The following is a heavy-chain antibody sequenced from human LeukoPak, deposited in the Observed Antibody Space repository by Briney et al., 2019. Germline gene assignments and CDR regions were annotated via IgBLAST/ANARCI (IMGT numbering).Heavy chain of an antibody. Sequence: PSETLSLTCTVSGGAISTADYYWSWIRQSPGEGLEWIGYIYYSGSTNYNPSLKSRVTISVDTSKNQFSLKLSSVTAADTAVYYCARDRTTGADWYFDLWGRGTLVTVSS. CDR2: IYYSGST. D-gene: IGHD4-17*01. V-gene: IGHV4-61*08. CDR1: GGAISTADYY. J-gene: IGHJ2*01. CDR3: ARDRTTGADWYFDL.